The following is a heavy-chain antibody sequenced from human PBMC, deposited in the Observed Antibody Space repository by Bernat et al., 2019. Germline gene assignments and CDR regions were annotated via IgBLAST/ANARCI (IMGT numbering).Heavy chain of an antibody. Sequence: QVQLVESGGGVVQPGRSLRLSCAASGFTFSSYGMHWVRQAPGKGLEWVAVISYDGSNKYYADSVKGRFTISRDNSKNTLYLQMNSLRAEDTAVYYCGKDGEYDILSGYYGYYSFDVWGQGTTVTVSS. V-gene: IGHV3-30*18. D-gene: IGHD3-9*01. CDR2: ISYDGSNK. J-gene: IGHJ6*03. CDR1: GFTFSSYG. CDR3: GKDGEYDILSGYYGYYSFDV.